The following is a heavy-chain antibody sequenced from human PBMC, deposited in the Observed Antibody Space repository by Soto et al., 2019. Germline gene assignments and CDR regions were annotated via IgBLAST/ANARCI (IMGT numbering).Heavy chain of an antibody. CDR2: INAGNGNT. CDR3: ASDLDLSRAYYFDY. CDR1: GYTFTSYA. Sequence: ASVKVSCKASGYTFTSYAMHWERQAPGQRLEWMGWINAGNGNTKYSQKFQGRVTITRDTSASTAYMELSSLRSEDTAVYYCASDLDLSRAYYFDYWGQGTLVTVSS. V-gene: IGHV1-3*01. J-gene: IGHJ4*02.